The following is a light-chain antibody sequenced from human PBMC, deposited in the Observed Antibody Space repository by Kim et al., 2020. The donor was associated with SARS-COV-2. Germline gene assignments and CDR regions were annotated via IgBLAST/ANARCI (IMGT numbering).Light chain of an antibody. V-gene: IGLV2-11*01. CDR3: CSYAGNFSSV. CDR2: EVS. J-gene: IGLJ3*02. Sequence: GGGPRCRRCEVSNRPSGVPDRFSGSKSGNTASLTISGRQAEDEADYYCCSYAGNFSSVFGGGTQLTVL.